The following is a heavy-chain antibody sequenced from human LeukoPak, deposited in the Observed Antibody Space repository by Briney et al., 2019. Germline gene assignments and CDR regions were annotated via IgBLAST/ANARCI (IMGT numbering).Heavy chain of an antibody. V-gene: IGHV1-69*06. CDR2: VIPIFGTA. Sequence: GASVEVSCKASGGTLRSYAISWVRQAPGQGLEWMGGVIPIFGTANYAQKFQGRVTITADKSTSTAYMELSSLRSEDTAVYYCAGTLTGYCSSTSCIGAFDIWGQGTMVTVSS. CDR3: AGTLTGYCSSTSCIGAFDI. CDR1: GGTLRSYA. J-gene: IGHJ3*02. D-gene: IGHD2-2*01.